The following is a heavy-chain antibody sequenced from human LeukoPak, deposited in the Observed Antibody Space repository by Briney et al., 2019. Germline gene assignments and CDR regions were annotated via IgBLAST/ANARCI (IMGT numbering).Heavy chain of an antibody. CDR2: ISGSSGST. J-gene: IGHJ4*02. CDR3: AKGGGDRRGLYFDS. Sequence: GGSLRLSCAASGFTFSSYAMNWVRQAPGKGLEWVSSISGSSGSTYYADSVKGRFSISRDRSRKTLYMQINNLRAEDTDVYYCAKGGGDRRGLYFDSWGQGTLVSVSS. CDR1: GFTFSSYA. D-gene: IGHD3-10*01. V-gene: IGHV3-23*01.